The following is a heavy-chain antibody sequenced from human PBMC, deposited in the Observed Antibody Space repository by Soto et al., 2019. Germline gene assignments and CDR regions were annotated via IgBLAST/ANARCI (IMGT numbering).Heavy chain of an antibody. V-gene: IGHV4-30-4*01. CDR2: IYYSGST. CDR3: ARDGYYYGSGSYYGY. Sequence: PSETLSLTCTFSGGSISSGDYYLSWIRQPPGKGLEWIGYIYYSGSTYYNPSLKSRVTISVDTSKNQSSLKLSSVTAADTAVYYCARDGYYYGSGSYYGYWGQGTLVTVSS. D-gene: IGHD3-10*01. J-gene: IGHJ4*02. CDR1: GGSISSGDYY.